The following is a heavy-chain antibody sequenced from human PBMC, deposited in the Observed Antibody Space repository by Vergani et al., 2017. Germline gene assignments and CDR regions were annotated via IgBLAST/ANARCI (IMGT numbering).Heavy chain of an antibody. CDR2: INPSGGST. J-gene: IGHJ5*02. D-gene: IGHD6-13*01. Sequence: QVQLVQSGAEVKKPGASVKVSCKASGYTFTSYYMHWVRQAPGQGLEWMGIINPSGGSTSYAQKFQGKVTMTRDTSTSTVYMELSSLRSEDTAVYYCARTMGYVSSWYGSDWFDPWGQGTLVTVSS. CDR1: GYTFTSYY. CDR3: ARTMGYVSSWYGSDWFDP. V-gene: IGHV1-46*03.